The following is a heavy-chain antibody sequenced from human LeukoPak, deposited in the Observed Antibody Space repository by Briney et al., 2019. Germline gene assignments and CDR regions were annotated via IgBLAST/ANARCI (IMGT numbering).Heavy chain of an antibody. CDR1: SDSISSGDYY. D-gene: IGHD4-17*01. CDR3: AREHKSYGDYPYYFDS. CDR2: INKNGGT. J-gene: IGHJ4*02. Sequence: SETLSLTCTVSSDSISSGDYYWSWMRQPAGKGLEFIGYINKNGGTYYNPPLKSRVSISIDTSENQFSLKLTSVTAADTAVYFCAREHKSYGDYPYYFDSWGQGTLVTVSS. V-gene: IGHV4-30-4*08.